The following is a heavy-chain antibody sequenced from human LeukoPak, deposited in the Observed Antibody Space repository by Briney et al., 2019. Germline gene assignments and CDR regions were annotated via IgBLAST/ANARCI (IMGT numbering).Heavy chain of an antibody. J-gene: IGHJ6*02. CDR2: INTNTGNP. D-gene: IGHD6-13*01. CDR3: ARDFAAAGTWRDYYYYGMDV. V-gene: IGHV7-4-1*02. CDR1: GYTFTSYA. Sequence: ASVKVSCKASGYTFTSYAMNWVRQAPGQGLEWMGWINTNTGNPTNAQGFTGRFVFSLDTSVSTAYLQISSLKAEDTAVYYCARDFAAAGTWRDYYYYGMDVWGQGTTVTVSS.